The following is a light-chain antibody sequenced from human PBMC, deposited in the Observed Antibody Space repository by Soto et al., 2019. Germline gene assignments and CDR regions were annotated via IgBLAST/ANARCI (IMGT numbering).Light chain of an antibody. Sequence: EIVLTQSPATLSLSPGERATLSCRASQSVSSYLAWYQQKPGQAPRLLIYDASNRATGIPARFSGSGSGTDFTLTISSLEPEDFAAYYCQQRSSWLTFGGGTKVEIK. CDR3: QQRSSWLT. CDR1: QSVSSY. J-gene: IGKJ4*01. CDR2: DAS. V-gene: IGKV3-11*01.